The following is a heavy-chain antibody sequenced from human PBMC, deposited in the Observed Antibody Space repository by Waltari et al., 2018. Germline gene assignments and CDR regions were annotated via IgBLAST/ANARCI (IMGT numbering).Heavy chain of an antibody. CDR3: AIPEHYDSLTGYSNWYFDL. J-gene: IGHJ2*01. CDR2: INPTSGGT. D-gene: IGHD3-9*01. CDR1: GYTFTGYY. V-gene: IGHV1-2*02. Sequence: QVQLVQSGAEVKKPGASVKVSCKASGYTFTGYYMHWVRQAPGQGLEWRGWINPTSGGTNYGQKFQGRVTMTRDTSISTAYMELSRLRSDDTAVYYCAIPEHYDSLTGYSNWYFDLWGRGTLVTVSS.